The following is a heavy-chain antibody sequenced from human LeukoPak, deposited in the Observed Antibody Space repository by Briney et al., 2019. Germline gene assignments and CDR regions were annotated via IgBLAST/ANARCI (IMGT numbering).Heavy chain of an antibody. V-gene: IGHV1-18*01. CDR1: GYTFTSYG. CDR3: ASTPMVRADHGRFDY. J-gene: IGHJ4*02. D-gene: IGHD3-10*01. CDR2: ISAYNGNT. Sequence: ASVKVSCKASGYTFTSYGISWVRQAPGQGLEWMGWISAYNGNTNYAQKLQGRVTMTTDTSTSTAYMELRSLRSDDTAVYYCASTPMVRADHGRFDYWGQGTLVTVSS.